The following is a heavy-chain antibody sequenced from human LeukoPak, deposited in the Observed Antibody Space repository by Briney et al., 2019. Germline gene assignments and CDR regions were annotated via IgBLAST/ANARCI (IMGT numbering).Heavy chain of an antibody. CDR3: ARDRTVGVPGTLQFDF. CDR2: IYDSGSTI. J-gene: IGHJ4*02. D-gene: IGHD6-19*01. CDR1: GFTFSSYE. V-gene: IGHV3-48*03. Sequence: GGSLRLSCAASGFTFSSYEMNWVRQAPGKGLEWVAYIYDSGSTIYYADSVKGRFTISRDNAKNSLYLQMNSLRAEDTAVYYCARDRTVGVPGTLQFDFWGQGTLVTVSS.